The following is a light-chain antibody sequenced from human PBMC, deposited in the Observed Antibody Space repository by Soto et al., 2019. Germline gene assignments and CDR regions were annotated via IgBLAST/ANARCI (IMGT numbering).Light chain of an antibody. J-gene: IGKJ2*01. V-gene: IGKV1-5*01. CDR1: QSISSW. CDR2: DAS. Sequence: DIQMTQSPSTLSASVGDRVTITCRASQSISSWLAWYQQKPGKAPKLLIYDASSLESGVPSRFSGSGSGTEFTLTIISLQPDDFATYYCQQYNSYSGYTFGQWTKLEIK. CDR3: QQYNSYSGYT.